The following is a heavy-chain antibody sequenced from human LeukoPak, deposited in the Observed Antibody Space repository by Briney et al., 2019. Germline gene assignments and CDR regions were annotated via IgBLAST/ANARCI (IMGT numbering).Heavy chain of an antibody. V-gene: IGHV3-73*01. CDR1: GFTFSGSA. CDR3: TSGLGGSYYYYMDV. Sequence: GGSLTLSCAASGFTFSGSAMHWVRQASGKGLEWVGRIRSKANSYATAYAASVKGRFTISRDDSKNTAYLQMNSLKTEDTAVYYCTSGLGGSYYYYMDVWGKGTTVTVSS. J-gene: IGHJ6*03. D-gene: IGHD1-26*01. CDR2: IRSKANSYAT.